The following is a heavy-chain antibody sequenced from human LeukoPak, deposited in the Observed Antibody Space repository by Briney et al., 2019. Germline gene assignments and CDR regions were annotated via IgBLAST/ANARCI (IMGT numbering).Heavy chain of an antibody. J-gene: IGHJ4*02. Sequence: GESLKISCKGSGYRFTSYWIGWVRQMPGKGLEWMGIIYPGDSDTRYSPSFQGQVTISADKSITTAYLQWSSLKASDTAMYYCARSTVEMATLFDYWGQGTLVTVSS. CDR3: ARSTVEMATLFDY. CDR2: IYPGDSDT. CDR1: GYRFTSYW. D-gene: IGHD5-24*01. V-gene: IGHV5-51*01.